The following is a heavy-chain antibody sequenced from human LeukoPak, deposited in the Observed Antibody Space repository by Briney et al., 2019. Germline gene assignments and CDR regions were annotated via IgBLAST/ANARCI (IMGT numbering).Heavy chain of an antibody. Sequence: ASVKVSCKVSGYTFTDYYMHWVQQAPGKGLEWMGLVDPEDGETIYAQKFQGRVTMTRNTSISTAYMELSSLRSEDTAVYYCARGGYCSSTSCYFNWFDPWGQGTLVTVSS. CDR3: ARGGYCSSTSCYFNWFDP. V-gene: IGHV1-69-2*01. D-gene: IGHD2-2*03. CDR2: VDPEDGET. J-gene: IGHJ5*02. CDR1: GYTFTDYY.